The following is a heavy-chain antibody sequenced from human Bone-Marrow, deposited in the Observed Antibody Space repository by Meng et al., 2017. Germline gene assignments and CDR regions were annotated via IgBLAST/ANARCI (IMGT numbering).Heavy chain of an antibody. D-gene: IGHD5-18*01. CDR2: ITSMTHGGTT. CDR1: GFTFSNVW. V-gene: IGHV3-15*01. J-gene: IGHJ4*02. Sequence: GGSLRLSCVASGFTFSNVWMSWVRQAPGKGLEWIGRITSMTHGGTTDYAAPVKGRFTISRDDGKNTLYLQMSSLKTEDTAVYYCARAYVDTAMVTPLDYWGQGTLVTVSS. CDR3: ARAYVDTAMVTPLDY.